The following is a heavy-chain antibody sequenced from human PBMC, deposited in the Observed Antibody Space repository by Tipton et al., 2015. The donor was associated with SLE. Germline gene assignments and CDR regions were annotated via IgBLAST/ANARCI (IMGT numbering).Heavy chain of an antibody. J-gene: IGHJ3*02. D-gene: IGHD1-26*01. Sequence: TLSLTCTVSGGSISSGSYYWSWIRQPAGKGLEWIGHIYTSGSTNYNPSLKSRVTISVDTSKNQFSLKLSSVTAADTAVYYCARGIRIVGATHDAFDIWGQGTTVTVSS. CDR3: ARGIRIVGATHDAFDI. CDR1: GGSISSGSYY. V-gene: IGHV4-61*09. CDR2: IYTSGST.